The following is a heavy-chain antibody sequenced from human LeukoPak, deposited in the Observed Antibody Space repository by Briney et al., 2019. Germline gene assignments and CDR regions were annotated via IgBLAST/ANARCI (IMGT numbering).Heavy chain of an antibody. J-gene: IGHJ6*02. V-gene: IGHV3-11*06. D-gene: IGHD3-10*01. CDR2: ISSSSSYT. CDR1: GFTFSDYY. Sequence: GGSLRLSCAASGFTFSDYYVSWIRQAPGKGLEWVSYISSSSSYTNYADSVKGRFTISRDNAKNSLYLQMNSLRAEDTAVYYCARETRYYGSGSYLYYYYYYGMDVWGQGTTVTVSS. CDR3: ARETRYYGSGSYLYYYYYYGMDV.